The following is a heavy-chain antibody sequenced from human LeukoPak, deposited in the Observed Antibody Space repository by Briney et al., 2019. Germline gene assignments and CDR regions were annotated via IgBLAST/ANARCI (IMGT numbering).Heavy chain of an antibody. Sequence: SETLSLTCAVYGGSFSGYYWSWIRQPPGKGRNWMGEINHSGSTNYNPSLKSRVTISVDTSKNQFSLKLSSVTAADTAVYYCARYGSGSYFYYYYYMDVWGKGTTVTVSS. D-gene: IGHD3-10*01. CDR1: GGSFSGYY. V-gene: IGHV4-34*01. J-gene: IGHJ6*03. CDR2: INHSGST. CDR3: ARYGSGSYFYYYYYMDV.